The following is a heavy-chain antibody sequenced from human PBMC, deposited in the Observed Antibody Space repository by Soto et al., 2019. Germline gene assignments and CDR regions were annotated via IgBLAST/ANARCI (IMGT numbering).Heavy chain of an antibody. D-gene: IGHD6-19*01. Sequence: SETLSLTCTVSGGSISSSSYYWGWIRQPPGKGLEWIGSIYYSGSTYYNPSLKSRVTISVDTSKNQFSLKLSSVTAADTAVYYCARQKWLVSSIFYWGQGTLVTVSS. CDR3: ARQKWLVSSIFY. CDR1: GGSISSSSYY. V-gene: IGHV4-39*01. CDR2: IYYSGST. J-gene: IGHJ4*02.